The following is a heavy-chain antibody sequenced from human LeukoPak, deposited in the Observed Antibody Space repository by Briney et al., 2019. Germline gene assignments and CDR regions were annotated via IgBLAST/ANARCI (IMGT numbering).Heavy chain of an antibody. V-gene: IGHV3-53*01. CDR2: IYSGGST. Sequence: QPGGSLRLSCAASGFTFSDYYMTWLRQAPGKGLEWVSVIYSGGSTYYADSVKGRFTISRDNSRNTLYLQMNSLRAEDTAVYYCARVGYDYVWGSYGPIDYWGQGTLVTVSS. J-gene: IGHJ4*02. CDR3: ARVGYDYVWGSYGPIDY. D-gene: IGHD3-16*01. CDR1: GFTFSDYY.